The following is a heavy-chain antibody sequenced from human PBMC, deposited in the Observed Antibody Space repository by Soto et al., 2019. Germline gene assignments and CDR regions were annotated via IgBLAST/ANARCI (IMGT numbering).Heavy chain of an antibody. Sequence: ASVKVSCKASGYTFTSYAMHWVRQAPGQRLEWMGWINAGNGNTKYSQKFQGRVTITRDTSASTAYMELSSLRSEDTAVYYCATSTRLGYYYGMDAWGQGTTVTVSS. CDR2: INAGNGNT. V-gene: IGHV1-3*01. CDR1: GYTFTSYA. D-gene: IGHD6-19*01. J-gene: IGHJ6*02. CDR3: ATSTRLGYYYGMDA.